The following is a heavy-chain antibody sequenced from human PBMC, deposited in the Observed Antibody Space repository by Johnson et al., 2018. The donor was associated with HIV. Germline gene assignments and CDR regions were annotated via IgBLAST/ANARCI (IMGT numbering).Heavy chain of an antibody. J-gene: IGHJ3*02. CDR1: GFTFDDYA. CDR2: SSWNSGSR. CDR3: AKDLSYPKTRAFDI. Sequence: VQLVESGGGWVQPGRSLRLSCAASGFTFDDYAMHWVRQAPGKGLEWVSGSSWNSGSRGYADSVKGRFTISRDNAKNSLYLQMYSLRAEDTAVYYCAKDLSYPKTRAFDIWGQGTMVTVSS. D-gene: IGHD2/OR15-2a*01. V-gene: IGHV3-9*01.